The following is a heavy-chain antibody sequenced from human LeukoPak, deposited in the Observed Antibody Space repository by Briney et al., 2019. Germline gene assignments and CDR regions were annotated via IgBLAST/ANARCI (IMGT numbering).Heavy chain of an antibody. V-gene: IGHV4-4*07. CDR1: DGSISSYY. CDR2: IYTSGST. CDR3: ARSGRGYTYGTYYYYMDV. J-gene: IGHJ6*03. Sequence: SETLSLTCTVSDGSISSYYWSWIRQPAGKGLEWIGRIYTSGSTKYNPSLKSRVTMSVETSKNQFSLKMTSVTAADTAVYFCARSGRGYTYGTYYYYMDVWGKWTTVTVSS. D-gene: IGHD5-18*01.